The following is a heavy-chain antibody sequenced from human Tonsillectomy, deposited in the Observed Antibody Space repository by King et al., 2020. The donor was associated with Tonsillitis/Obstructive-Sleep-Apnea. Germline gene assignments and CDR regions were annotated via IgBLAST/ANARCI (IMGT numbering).Heavy chain of an antibody. Sequence: QLQESGPGLVKPLQTLSLTCTVSGGSISNGAYYWSWVRQRPGKGLEWIGDIYYSGRTHYNPSLKSRGTISEDTSKNQFSLSLSSVTAAVTAVYYCVTRIRGGTEYFQNWGQGTLVTVSS. V-gene: IGHV4-31*03. J-gene: IGHJ1*01. CDR1: GGSISNGAYY. D-gene: IGHD3-10*01. CDR2: IYYSGRT. CDR3: VTRIRGGTEYFQN.